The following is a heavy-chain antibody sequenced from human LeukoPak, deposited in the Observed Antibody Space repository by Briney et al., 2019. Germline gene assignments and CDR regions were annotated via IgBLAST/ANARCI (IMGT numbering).Heavy chain of an antibody. Sequence: ASVKVSCKSSVYTFTNYGISWVRQGPGQGLEWMGWISAYNGYTHHAQKVQGRVTMTTDTSTSTAYTELRSLRSDDTAVYYCARGLPPRRNYDSSGYYSYYFDYWGQGTLVTVSS. CDR3: ARGLPPRRNYDSSGYYSYYFDY. CDR1: VYTFTNYG. CDR2: ISAYNGYT. J-gene: IGHJ4*02. D-gene: IGHD3-22*01. V-gene: IGHV1-18*01.